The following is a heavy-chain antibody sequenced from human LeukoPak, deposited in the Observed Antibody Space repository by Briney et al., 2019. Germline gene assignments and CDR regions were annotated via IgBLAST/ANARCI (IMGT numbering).Heavy chain of an antibody. V-gene: IGHV7-4-1*02. Sequence: GASVKVSCKASGYTFTTYAMNWVRQAPGQGLEWMGWVNTNTGNPTYAQNFTGRFVLSLDTSVSTAYLQISSLKAEDTAVYYCARPGPARLGWFDSWGQGTLVTVSS. CDR3: ARPGPARLGWFDS. J-gene: IGHJ5*01. D-gene: IGHD6-6*01. CDR1: GYTFTTYA. CDR2: VNTNTGNP.